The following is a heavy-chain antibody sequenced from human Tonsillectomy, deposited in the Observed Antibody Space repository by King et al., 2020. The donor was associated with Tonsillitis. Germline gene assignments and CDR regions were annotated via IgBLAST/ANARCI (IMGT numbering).Heavy chain of an antibody. CDR1: GYTFTSYG. CDR2: ISAYNGNT. V-gene: IGHV1-18*04. CDR3: ARDSRVGGLAPYDAFDI. D-gene: IGHD5-24*01. Sequence: QLVQSGAEVKKPGASVKVSCKASGYTFTSYGISWVRQAPGQGLEWMGWISAYNGNTNYAQKLQGRVTMTTDTSTSTAYMELRSLGSDDTAVYYCARDSRVGGLAPYDAFDIWGQRTMVTVSS. J-gene: IGHJ3*02.